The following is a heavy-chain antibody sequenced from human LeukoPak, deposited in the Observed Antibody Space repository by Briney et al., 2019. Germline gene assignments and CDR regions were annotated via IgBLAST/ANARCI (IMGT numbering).Heavy chain of an antibody. CDR1: EFTFSSYS. J-gene: IGHJ4*02. CDR3: AKDDNSWYLFDY. CDR2: ITNSGNSK. D-gene: IGHD6-13*01. V-gene: IGHV3-48*01. Sequence: GGSLRLSCAASEFTFSSYSMNWVRQAPGKGLEWVSYITNSGNSKSYADSVKGRFTISRDNTKNSLYLQMNSLRAEDTAVYYCAKDDNSWYLFDYWGQGTLVTVSS.